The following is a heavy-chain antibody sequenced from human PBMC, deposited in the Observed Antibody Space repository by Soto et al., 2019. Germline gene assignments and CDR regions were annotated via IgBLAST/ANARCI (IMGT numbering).Heavy chain of an antibody. CDR2: IYYSGST. V-gene: IGHV4-59*01. J-gene: IGHJ4*01. CDR3: ARTTYYYDSSGYYYFDY. CDR1: GGSISSYY. D-gene: IGHD3-22*01. Sequence: PSETLSLTCTVSGGSISSYYWSWIRQPPGKGLEWIGYIYYSGSTNYNPSLKSRVTISVDTSKYHFSLKLSSVSDADTAVFYCARTTYYYDSSGYYYFDYGGQGTLVTVSS.